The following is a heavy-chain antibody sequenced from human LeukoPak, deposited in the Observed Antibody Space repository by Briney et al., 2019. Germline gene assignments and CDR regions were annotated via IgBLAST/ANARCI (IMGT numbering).Heavy chain of an antibody. V-gene: IGHV3-33*01. D-gene: IGHD3-10*01. J-gene: IGHJ4*02. CDR1: GFTFSSYG. Sequence: GGSLRLPCAASGFTFSSYGMHWVRQAPGKGLEWVAVIWYDGSNKYYADSVKGRFTISRDNSKNTLYLQMNSLRAEDTAVYYCASFGSGIDYWGQGTLVTVSS. CDR3: ASFGSGIDY. CDR2: IWYDGSNK.